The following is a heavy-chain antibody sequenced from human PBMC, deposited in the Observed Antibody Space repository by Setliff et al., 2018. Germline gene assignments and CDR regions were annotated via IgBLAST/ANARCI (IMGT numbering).Heavy chain of an antibody. CDR2: IYHSGST. V-gene: IGHV4-38-2*02. CDR3: AKEYVVNSFVSNSHQHYGLDV. CDR1: GFSIYSGYY. D-gene: IGHD2-21*01. J-gene: IGHJ6*02. Sequence: SETLSLTCGVSGFSIYSGYYWGWIRQPPGKGLEWIGSIYHSGSTRFNPSLKSRVTISVDTSKNLFSLRLKSVTAADTAVYYCAKEYVVNSFVSNSHQHYGLDVWGQGTTVTVSS.